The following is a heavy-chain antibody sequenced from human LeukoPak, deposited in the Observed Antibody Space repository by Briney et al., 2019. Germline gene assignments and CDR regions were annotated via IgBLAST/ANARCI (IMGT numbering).Heavy chain of an antibody. CDR1: GYTFTRYY. CDR3: ARDSEGPGGDFDY. CDR2: IIPIFGTA. D-gene: IGHD3-16*01. Sequence: SSVKVSCKASGYTFTRYYMHWVRQAPGQGLEWMGGIIPIFGTANYAQKFQGRVTMTEDTSTDTAYMELSSLRSEDTAVYYCARDSEGPGGDFDYCGQGTLVTVSS. V-gene: IGHV1-69*06. J-gene: IGHJ4*02.